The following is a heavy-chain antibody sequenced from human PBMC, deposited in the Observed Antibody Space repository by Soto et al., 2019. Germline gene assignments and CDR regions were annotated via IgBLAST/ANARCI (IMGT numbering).Heavy chain of an antibody. J-gene: IGHJ6*02. V-gene: IGHV1-69*13. CDR3: ARGYDFWSGYWDSYYYYGMDV. D-gene: IGHD3-3*01. Sequence: SVKVSCKASGGTFSSYAISWVRQAPGQGLEWMGGIIPIFGTANYAQKFQGRVTITADESTSTAYMELSSLRSEDTAVYYCARGYDFWSGYWDSYYYYGMDVWGQGTTDTVSS. CDR1: GGTFSSYA. CDR2: IIPIFGTA.